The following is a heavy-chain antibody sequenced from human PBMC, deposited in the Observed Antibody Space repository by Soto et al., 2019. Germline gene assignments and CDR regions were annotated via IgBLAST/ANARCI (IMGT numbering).Heavy chain of an antibody. CDR1: GGSISSSSYY. J-gene: IGHJ4*02. D-gene: IGHD6-13*01. CDR3: VELGGAAAGTNRTYYFDY. CDR2: IYYSGST. Sequence: PSETLSLTCTVSGGSISSSSYYWGWILQPQGKGLEWFASIYYSGSTYYNSPRKSRVTISVDTTKNQLSLTLSSVAAADTAVYYSVELGGAAAGTNRTYYFDYWGQGTLVTVSS. V-gene: IGHV4-39*01.